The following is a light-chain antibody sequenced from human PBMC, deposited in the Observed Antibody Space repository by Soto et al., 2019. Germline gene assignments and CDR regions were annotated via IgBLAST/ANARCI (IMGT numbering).Light chain of an antibody. CDR3: QQYNNRPLT. Sequence: EIGMTQSAAALSVSPGERATLSCRASQSVSSNLAWYQQKPGQAPRLLIYGASTRATGIPARFSGSGSGTEFTLTISSLQSEDFAVYYCQQYNNRPLTFGGGTKVDI. CDR2: GAS. J-gene: IGKJ4*01. V-gene: IGKV3-15*01. CDR1: QSVSSN.